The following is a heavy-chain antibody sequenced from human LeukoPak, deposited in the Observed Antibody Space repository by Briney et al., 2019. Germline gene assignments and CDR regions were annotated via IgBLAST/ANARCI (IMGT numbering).Heavy chain of an antibody. V-gene: IGHV3-33*01. CDR1: GFTFSSYV. CDR3: ALTSSTAMVTIYAFDI. D-gene: IGHD5-18*01. CDR2: IWYDGSNK. J-gene: IGHJ3*02. Sequence: GRSLRLSCAASGFTFSSYVVHWARQAPGKGLEWVAVIWYDGSNKYYADSVKGRFTISRDNYKNTLYLQMNSLRAEDTAVYYCALTSSTAMVTIYAFDIWGKGTMVTVSS.